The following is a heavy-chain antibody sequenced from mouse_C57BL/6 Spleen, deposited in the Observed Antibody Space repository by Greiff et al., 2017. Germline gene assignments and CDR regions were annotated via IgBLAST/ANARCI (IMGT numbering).Heavy chain of an antibody. V-gene: IGHV1-50*01. J-gene: IGHJ2*01. CDR1: GYTFTSYW. CDR3: ARYDGYYVLDY. CDR2: IDPSVSFT. D-gene: IGHD2-3*01. Sequence: VQLQPPWAELVKPGASVKLSCKASGYTFTSYWMQWVKQRPGQGLAWIREIDPSVSFTNYNQKFKGKATLTGGTSSSTAYMQLSSLTSEDSAVNYCARYDGYYVLDYWGKGTTLTVSS.